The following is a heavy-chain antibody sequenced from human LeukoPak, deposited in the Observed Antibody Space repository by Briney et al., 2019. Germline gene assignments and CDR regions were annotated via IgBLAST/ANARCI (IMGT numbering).Heavy chain of an antibody. CDR1: GFTFSSYA. J-gene: IGHJ4*02. CDR2: ISISGENT. Sequence: GGSLRLSCAASGFTFSSYAMSWVRQAPGKGLEWVSAISISGENTYYADSVKGRFTISRDTSRNTLYLQIHSLRAEDTAVYYCARLISTSSSRFSDYWGQGTLVTVSS. D-gene: IGHD6-6*01. V-gene: IGHV3-23*01. CDR3: ARLISTSSSRFSDY.